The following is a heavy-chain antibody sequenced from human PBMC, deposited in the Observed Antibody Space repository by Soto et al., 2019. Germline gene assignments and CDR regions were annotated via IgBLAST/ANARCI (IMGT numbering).Heavy chain of an antibody. CDR1: GYTFTNYA. J-gene: IGHJ4*02. CDR2: INPDNGNT. D-gene: IGHD3-10*01. CDR3: TKDRIIMIRGVLIFHY. Sequence: QVQLVQSGAEVRRPGASVKLSCKAFGYTFTNYALHWVRQAPGQRPEWMGWINPDNGNTKYSQKFQGRLTITRDTSASTACMELDSLTSEDTAVYYCTKDRIIMIRGVLIFHYWGQGALVTASS. V-gene: IGHV1-3*01.